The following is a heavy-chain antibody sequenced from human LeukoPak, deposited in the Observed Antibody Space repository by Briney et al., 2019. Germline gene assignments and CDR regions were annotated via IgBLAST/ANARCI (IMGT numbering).Heavy chain of an antibody. CDR3: ARDVWGSYRYWAFDI. CDR2: IYTSGST. CDR1: GGSISSGSYY. Sequence: SQTLSLTCTVSGGSISSGSYYWSWIRQPAGKGLEWIGRIYTSGSTNYNPSLKSRVTISVDTSKNQFSLELSSVTAADTAVYYCARDVWGSYRYWAFDIWGQGTMVTVSS. J-gene: IGHJ3*02. V-gene: IGHV4-61*02. D-gene: IGHD3-16*02.